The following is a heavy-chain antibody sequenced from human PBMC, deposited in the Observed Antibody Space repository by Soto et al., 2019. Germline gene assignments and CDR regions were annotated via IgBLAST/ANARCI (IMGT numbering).Heavy chain of an antibody. Sequence: PSETLSLTCTVSGGSISSSSYYWGWIRQPPGKGLEWIGSIYYSGSTYYNPSLKSRVTISVDTSKNQFSLKLSSVTAADTAVYYCARSYYDILTGYWFDPWGQGTLVTVSS. CDR2: IYYSGST. CDR1: GGSISSSSYY. CDR3: ARSYYDILTGYWFDP. D-gene: IGHD3-9*01. V-gene: IGHV4-39*01. J-gene: IGHJ5*02.